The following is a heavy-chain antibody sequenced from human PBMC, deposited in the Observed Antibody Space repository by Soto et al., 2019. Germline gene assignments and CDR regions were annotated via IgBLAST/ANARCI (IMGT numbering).Heavy chain of an antibody. CDR3: ARDNQGLELRPLNWFDP. V-gene: IGHV4-31*03. J-gene: IGHJ5*02. CDR2: IYYSGST. CDR1: GGSISSGGYY. D-gene: IGHD1-7*01. Sequence: PSETLSLTCTVSGGSISSGGYYWSWIRQHPGKGLEWIGYIYYSGSTYYNPSLKSRVTISVDTSKNQFSLKLSSVTAADTAVYYCARDNQGLELRPLNWFDPWGQGTLVTVSS.